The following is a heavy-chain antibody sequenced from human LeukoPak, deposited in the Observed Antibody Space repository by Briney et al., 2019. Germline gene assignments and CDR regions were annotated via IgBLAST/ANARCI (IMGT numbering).Heavy chain of an antibody. Sequence: SETLSLTCTVSGGSISSGSYYWSWIRQPAGKGLEWIGRIYTSGSTNYNPSLKSRVTISVDTSKNQFSLKLSSVTAADTAVYYCARDGENYYGSGSSYYYYYYYMDVWGKGPRSPSP. CDR3: ARDGENYYGSGSSYYYYYYYMDV. D-gene: IGHD3-10*01. J-gene: IGHJ6*03. CDR1: GGSISSGSYY. V-gene: IGHV4-61*02. CDR2: IYTSGST.